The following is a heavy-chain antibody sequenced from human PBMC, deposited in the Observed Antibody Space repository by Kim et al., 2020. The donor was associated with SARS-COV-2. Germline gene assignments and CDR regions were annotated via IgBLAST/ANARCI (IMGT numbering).Heavy chain of an antibody. J-gene: IGHJ4*02. CDR1: GGSISSYY. V-gene: IGHV4-59*01. Sequence: SETLSLTCTVSGGSISSYYWSWIRQPPGKGLEWIGYIYYSGSTNYNPSLKSRVTISVDTSKNQFSLKLSSVTAADTAVYYCARGVRQEMATIVDYWGQGTLVTVSS. CDR2: IYYSGST. D-gene: IGHD5-12*01. CDR3: ARGVRQEMATIVDY.